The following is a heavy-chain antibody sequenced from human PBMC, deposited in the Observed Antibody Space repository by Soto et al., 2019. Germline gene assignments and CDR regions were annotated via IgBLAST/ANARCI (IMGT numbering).Heavy chain of an antibody. V-gene: IGHV4-34*01. J-gene: IGHJ5*02. CDR1: GGSFSGYY. D-gene: IGHD3-9*01. CDR2: INHSGST. Sequence: QVQLQQWGAGLLKPSETLSLTCAVYGGSFSGYYWSWIRQPPGKGLEWIGEINHSGSTNYNPSLKSRVTIAVDTSKNQFSLKLSSVTAAATAVYYCAREKRYFDWLRDWFDPWGQGTLVTVSS. CDR3: AREKRYFDWLRDWFDP.